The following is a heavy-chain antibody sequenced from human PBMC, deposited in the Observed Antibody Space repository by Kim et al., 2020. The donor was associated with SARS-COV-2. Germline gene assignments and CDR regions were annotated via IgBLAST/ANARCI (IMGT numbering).Heavy chain of an antibody. J-gene: IGHJ4*02. V-gene: IGHV3-74*01. CDR3: ARGRGGGNEDS. Sequence: TDYADSVKGRFTISRDNAKNTVDLQMNGLRAEDTAVYFCARGRGGGNEDSWGQGTLVTVSS. D-gene: IGHD2-15*01. CDR2: T.